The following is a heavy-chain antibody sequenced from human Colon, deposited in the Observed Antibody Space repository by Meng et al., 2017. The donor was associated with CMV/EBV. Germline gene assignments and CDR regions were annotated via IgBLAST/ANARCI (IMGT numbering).Heavy chain of an antibody. CDR1: GPMFSKYA. V-gene: IGHV3-30*04. J-gene: IGHJ4*02. CDR2: MSYDESKT. CDR3: AKVESDYYDESGDYYGVLPDY. D-gene: IGHD3-22*01. Sequence: GESLKISCAASGPMFSKYAMHWVRQAPGKGLEWVALMSYDESKTYYADSVQGRFTISRDNSKNTLYLQMNSLRADDTAVYYCAKVESDYYDESGDYYGVLPDYWGQGTLVTVSS.